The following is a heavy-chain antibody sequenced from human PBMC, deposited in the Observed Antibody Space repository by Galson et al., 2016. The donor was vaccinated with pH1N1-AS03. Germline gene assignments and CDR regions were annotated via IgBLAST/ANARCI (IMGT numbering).Heavy chain of an antibody. D-gene: IGHD2-15*01. J-gene: IGHJ6*02. CDR1: GGSVNGYY. V-gene: IGHV4-59*08. Sequence: ETLSLTCTVSGGSVNGYYWTWIRQPPGKGLEWIGQIFYIGDTLYTPSLRGRVTMSVDTSKNQLSLRLSSVTAADTAVYYCGRHLRSSYSMDVWGPGTTVTVSS. CDR3: GRHLRSSYSMDV. CDR2: IFYIGDT.